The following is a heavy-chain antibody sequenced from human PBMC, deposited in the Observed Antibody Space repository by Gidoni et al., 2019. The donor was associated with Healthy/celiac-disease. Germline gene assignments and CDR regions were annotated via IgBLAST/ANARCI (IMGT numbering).Heavy chain of an antibody. CDR1: GFTFSSYG. CDR2: ISYDGSNK. D-gene: IGHD1-26*01. CDR3: AKAAASGSYHESDY. Sequence: QVQLVESGGGVVQPGRSMRLSCAASGFTFSSYGMHWVRQAPGKGLEWVAVISYDGSNKYYADSVKGRFTISRDNSKNTLYLQMNSLRAEDTAVYYCAKAAASGSYHESDYWGQGTLVTVSS. V-gene: IGHV3-30*18. J-gene: IGHJ4*02.